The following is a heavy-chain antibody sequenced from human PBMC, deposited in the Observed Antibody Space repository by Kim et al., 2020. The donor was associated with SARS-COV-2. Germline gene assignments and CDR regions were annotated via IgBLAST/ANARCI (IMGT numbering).Heavy chain of an antibody. D-gene: IGHD2-2*01. J-gene: IGHJ6*02. CDR3: ATYVVVPADYYYGMDV. CDR2: ISGSGGST. Sequence: GGSLRLSCAASGFTFSSYAMSWVRQAPGKGLEWVSAISGSGGSTYYADSVKGRFTISRDNSKNTLYLQMNSLRAEDTAVYYCATYVVVPADYYYGMDVWGQGTTVTVSS. CDR1: GFTFSSYA. V-gene: IGHV3-23*01.